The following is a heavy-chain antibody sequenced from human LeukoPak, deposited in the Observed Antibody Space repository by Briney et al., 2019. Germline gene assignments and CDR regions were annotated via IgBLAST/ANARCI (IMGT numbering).Heavy chain of an antibody. J-gene: IGHJ4*02. D-gene: IGHD5-18*01. CDR2: SIPILGTA. CDR1: GGTFSSYV. CDR3: ARGGYTYGFEANFEY. Sequence: PSVKVCCKASGGTFSSYVISWVRQAPGQGLEWKGGSIPILGTASYAQKIQGRVTITADKSTRTAYMELSSLRSEDTAVYYCARGGYTYGFEANFEYWGQGTLVTVSS. V-gene: IGHV1-69*06.